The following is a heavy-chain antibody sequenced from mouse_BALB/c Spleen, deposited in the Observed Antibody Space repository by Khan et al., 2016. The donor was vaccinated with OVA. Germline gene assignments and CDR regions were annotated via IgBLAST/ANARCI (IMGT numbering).Heavy chain of an antibody. V-gene: IGHV1-20*02. Sequence: EVQLQQSGPELVKPGASVKISCKASGYSFTGYFMNWVMQSHGKSLEWIGRINPHIGETFYNQKFKGKATLTVDESSSTAHMELRSLESEDSAVYYCTRIYRSDFDYWGQGTTLTVSS. J-gene: IGHJ2*01. D-gene: IGHD1-1*01. CDR2: INPHIGET. CDR3: TRIYRSDFDY. CDR1: GYSFTGYF.